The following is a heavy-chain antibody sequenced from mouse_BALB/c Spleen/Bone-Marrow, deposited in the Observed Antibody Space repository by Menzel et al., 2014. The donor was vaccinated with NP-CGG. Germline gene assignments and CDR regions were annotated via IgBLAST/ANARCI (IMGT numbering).Heavy chain of an antibody. D-gene: IGHD2-14*01. V-gene: IGHV1-18*01. Sequence: VQLQQPGPELVKPGASVKIPCKASGYTFTDYNMDWVKQSHGKSLEWIGDINPNNGGTIYNQKFKGRATLTVDKSSSTAYMELRSLTSEDTAVYYCARGYRYVYWYFDVWGAGTTVTVSS. CDR3: ARGYRYVYWYFDV. CDR2: INPNNGGT. CDR1: GYTFTDYN. J-gene: IGHJ1*01.